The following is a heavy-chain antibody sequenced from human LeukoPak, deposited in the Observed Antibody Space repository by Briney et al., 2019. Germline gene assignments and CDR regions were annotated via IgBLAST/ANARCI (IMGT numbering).Heavy chain of an antibody. CDR1: CGSFSGYH. CDR3: ARVWKTSSWYNRAFDI. D-gene: IGHD6-13*01. V-gene: IGHV4-34*01. J-gene: IGHJ3*02. CDR2: INHSGST. Sequence: SETLSLTCAVYCGSFSGYHWRWIRHPPGKGLEWIGEINHSGSTNYNQSLKSRVTISVDTSKNQFSLKLSSVTAADTAVYYCARVWKTSSWYNRAFDIWGQGTMVTVSS.